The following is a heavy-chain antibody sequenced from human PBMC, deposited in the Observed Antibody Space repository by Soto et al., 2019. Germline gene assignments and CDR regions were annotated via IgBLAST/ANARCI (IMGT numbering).Heavy chain of an antibody. CDR2: ISGSGGST. V-gene: IGHV3-23*01. J-gene: IGHJ4*02. CDR3: AKDSGIVVAYIDY. CDR1: GFTFSSYA. Sequence: GGSLRLSCAASGFTFSSYAMSWVRQAPGKGLEWVSAISGSGGSTYYADSVKGRFTISRGNSKNTLYLQMNSLRAEDTAVYYCAKDSGIVVAYIDYWGQGTLVTVSS. D-gene: IGHD3-22*01.